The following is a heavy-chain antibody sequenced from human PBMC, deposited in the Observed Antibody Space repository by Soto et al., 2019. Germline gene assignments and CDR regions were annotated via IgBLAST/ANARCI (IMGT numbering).Heavy chain of an antibody. CDR3: AKVEYYYDSSGYLHLYAEYFQH. CDR2: ISGSGGGT. V-gene: IGHV3-23*01. J-gene: IGHJ1*01. Sequence: GGSLRLSCAASGFTFSSYAMSWVRQAPGKGLEWVSAISGSGGGTYYADSVKGRFTISRDNSKNTRYLQMNSVRAEDTAVYYCAKVEYYYDSSGYLHLYAEYFQHWGQGTLVTVSS. CDR1: GFTFSSYA. D-gene: IGHD3-22*01.